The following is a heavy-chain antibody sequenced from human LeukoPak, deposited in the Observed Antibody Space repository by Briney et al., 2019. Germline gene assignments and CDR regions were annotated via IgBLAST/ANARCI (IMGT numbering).Heavy chain of an antibody. D-gene: IGHD4-23*01. CDR1: GGTFSSYA. CDR2: IIPIFGTA. Sequence: SVKVSCKASGGTFSSYAISWVRQAPGQGLEWMGGIIPIFGTANYAQKFQGRVTITADESTSTAYMELSSLRSEDTAVYYCARGARGTTVVTVPFDYWGQGTLVTVSS. CDR3: ARGARGTTVVTVPFDY. J-gene: IGHJ4*02. V-gene: IGHV1-69*13.